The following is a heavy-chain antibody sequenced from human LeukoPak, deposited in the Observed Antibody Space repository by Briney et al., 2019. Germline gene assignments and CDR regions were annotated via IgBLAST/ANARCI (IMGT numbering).Heavy chain of an antibody. V-gene: IGHV3-7*01. J-gene: IGHJ4*02. CDR2: IKQDGSER. CDR3: ASRAGKPGNTPWCFDY. Sequence: PGGSLRLSCAASGFTFSNYWMTWVRQAPGMGPEWVANIKQDGSERNYVDSVKGRFTIARDNTKNSLYLQMTSLRGEDTAVYYCASRAGKPGNTPWCFDYWGQGALVTVSS. CDR1: GFTFSNYW. D-gene: IGHD1-7*01.